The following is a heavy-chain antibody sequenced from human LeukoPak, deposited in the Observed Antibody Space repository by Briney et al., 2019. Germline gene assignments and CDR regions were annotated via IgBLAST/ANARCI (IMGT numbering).Heavy chain of an antibody. CDR1: GGSISSYY. CDR2: IYTSGST. V-gene: IGHV4-4*07. CDR3: ARAQYYYDSSGYPSYYFDY. D-gene: IGHD3-22*01. Sequence: SETLSLTCTVSGGSISSYYWSWIRQPAGKGLEWIGRIYTSGSTNYNPSLKSRVTMSVDTSKNQFSLKLSSVTAADTAVYYCARAQYYYDSSGYPSYYFDYWGQGTLVTVSS. J-gene: IGHJ4*02.